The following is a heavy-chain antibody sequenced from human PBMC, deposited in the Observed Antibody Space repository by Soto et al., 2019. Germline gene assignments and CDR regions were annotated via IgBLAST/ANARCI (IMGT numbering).Heavy chain of an antibody. Sequence: RLSCAASGFTFDDYAMHWVRQAPGKGLEWVSGISWNSGSIGYADSVKGRFTISRDNAKNSLYLQMNSLRAEDTALYYCAKDITGSRYLTGGMDVWGQGTTVTVSS. CDR1: GFTFDDYA. CDR2: ISWNSGSI. CDR3: AKDITGSRYLTGGMDV. J-gene: IGHJ6*02. D-gene: IGHD3-9*01. V-gene: IGHV3-9*01.